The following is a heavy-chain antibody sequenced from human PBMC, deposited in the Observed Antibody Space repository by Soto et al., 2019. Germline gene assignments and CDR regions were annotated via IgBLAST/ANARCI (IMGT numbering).Heavy chain of an antibody. Sequence: ASVKVSCKASGYTFTSYDIYWVRQATGQGLEWMGWMNPNTGDSSYAQKFQGRVNMTIDTSITTAHMELSSLRSEDTAVYYCARRAETNGWNGFGADKYYFDFWGQGTLVTVSS. CDR2: MNPNTGDS. CDR3: ARRAETNGWNGFGADKYYFDF. D-gene: IGHD1-1*01. J-gene: IGHJ4*02. V-gene: IGHV1-8*01. CDR1: GYTFTSYD.